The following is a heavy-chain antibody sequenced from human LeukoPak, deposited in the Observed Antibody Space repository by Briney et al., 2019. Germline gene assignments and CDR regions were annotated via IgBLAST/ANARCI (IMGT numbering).Heavy chain of an antibody. CDR1: GYTFTGYY. V-gene: IGHV1-2*02. Sequence: GASVKVSCKASGYTFTGYYMHWVRQAPGQGLEWMGWINPNSGGTNYAQKFQGRVTMTRDTSISTAYMELSRLRSDDTAVYYCASPTSGYSSSWWVDYWGQGTLVTVSS. J-gene: IGHJ4*02. CDR2: INPNSGGT. D-gene: IGHD6-13*01. CDR3: ASPTSGYSSSWWVDY.